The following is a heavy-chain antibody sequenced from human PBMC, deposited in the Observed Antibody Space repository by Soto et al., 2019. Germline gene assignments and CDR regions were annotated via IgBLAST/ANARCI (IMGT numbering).Heavy chain of an antibody. CDR1: GFTFSSYA. Sequence: QVQLVESGGGVVQPGRSLRLSCAASGFTFSSYAMHWVRQAPGKGLEWVAVISYDGSNKYYADSVKGRFTISRDNSKNTLYLQMNSLRAEDTAVYYCARDQGTAMVKENYYYGMDVWGQGTTVTVSS. V-gene: IGHV3-30-3*01. D-gene: IGHD5-18*01. J-gene: IGHJ6*02. CDR3: ARDQGTAMVKENYYYGMDV. CDR2: ISYDGSNK.